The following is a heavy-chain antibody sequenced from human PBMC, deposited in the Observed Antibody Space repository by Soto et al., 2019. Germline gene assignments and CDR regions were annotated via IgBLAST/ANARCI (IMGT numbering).Heavy chain of an antibody. CDR2: INPTSGGT. CDR1: GYTFTGYY. Sequence: QVQLVQSGAEVKKPGASVKVSCKASGYTFTGYYMHWVRQAPGQGLEWLGWINPTSGGTNYAQKFQGRVTMTWDTSISTAYMDLSRLRSDETAVYYCAKLIVGATTANDYWGQGTLVIVSS. J-gene: IGHJ4*02. V-gene: IGHV1-2*02. CDR3: AKLIVGATTANDY. D-gene: IGHD1-26*01.